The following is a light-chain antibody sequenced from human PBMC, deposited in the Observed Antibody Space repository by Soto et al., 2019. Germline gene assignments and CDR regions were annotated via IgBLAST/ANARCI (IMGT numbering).Light chain of an antibody. CDR3: LQNYNFPLT. Sequence: AIQMTQSPSSLSASVGDRVTITCRASQGIRNDLGWYQQKPGKAPKLLIYAASNLQSGVPSRFSGSGSGTDFTLTISGLHSEDFASYYCLQNYNFPLTFGGGTKVEIK. CDR2: AAS. CDR1: QGIRND. J-gene: IGKJ4*01. V-gene: IGKV1-6*01.